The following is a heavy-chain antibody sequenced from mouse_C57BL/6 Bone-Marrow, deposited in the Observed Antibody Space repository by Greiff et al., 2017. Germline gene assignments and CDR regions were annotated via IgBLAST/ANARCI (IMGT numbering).Heavy chain of an antibody. CDR3: ALYYFSFAY. J-gene: IGHJ3*01. D-gene: IGHD2-1*01. CDR2: IYPGDGDT. V-gene: IGHV1-82*01. Sequence: QVQLQQSGPELVKPGASVKISCKASGYAFSSSWMNWVKQRPGKGLEWIGRIYPGDGDTNYNGKFKGKATLTADKSSSTAYMQLSSLTSEDSAVYFCALYYFSFAYWGQGTLVTVSA. CDR1: GYAFSSSW.